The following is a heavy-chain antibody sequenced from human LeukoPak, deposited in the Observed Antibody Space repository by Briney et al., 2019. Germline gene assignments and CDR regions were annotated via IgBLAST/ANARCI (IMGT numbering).Heavy chain of an antibody. V-gene: IGHV3-30-3*01. CDR3: ARAPDAPGYYFDY. CDR1: GFTFSSYA. D-gene: IGHD1-14*01. Sequence: PGRFLRLSCAASGFTFSSYAMHWVRQAPGKGLEWVAVISYDGSNKYYADSVKGRFTISRDNSKNTLYLQMNSLRAEDTAVYYCARAPDAPGYYFDYWGQGTLVTVSS. CDR2: ISYDGSNK. J-gene: IGHJ4*02.